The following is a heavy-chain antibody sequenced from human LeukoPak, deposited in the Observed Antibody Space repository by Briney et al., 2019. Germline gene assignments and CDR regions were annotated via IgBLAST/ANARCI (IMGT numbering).Heavy chain of an antibody. V-gene: IGHV4-34*01. CDR3: ARTATGYGSGSYYSR. D-gene: IGHD3-10*01. CDR2: INHSGST. CDR1: GGSFSGYY. Sequence: SETLSLTCAVYGGSFSGYYWSWIRQPPGKGLEWIGEINHSGSTNYNPSLKSRVTISVDTSKNQFSLKLSSVTAADTAVYYCARTATGYGSGSYYSRWGQGTLVTVSS. J-gene: IGHJ4*02.